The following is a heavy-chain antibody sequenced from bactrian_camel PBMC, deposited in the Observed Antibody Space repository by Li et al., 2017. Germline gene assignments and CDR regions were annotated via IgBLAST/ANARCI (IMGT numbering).Heavy chain of an antibody. Sequence: HVQLVESGGGSVQAGGSLRLSCAASGNTGRTNVMGWFRQAPGKPLEGVAAIDGDGSTSYADSVRGRFTISRGTDKNTLYLQLNSLKTEDTAMYYCAKDDGSWDFGYWGRGTQVTVS. J-gene: IGHJ6*01. CDR2: IDGDGST. V-gene: IGHV3S53*01. CDR1: GNTGRTNV. D-gene: IGHD1*01. CDR3: AKDDGSWDFGY.